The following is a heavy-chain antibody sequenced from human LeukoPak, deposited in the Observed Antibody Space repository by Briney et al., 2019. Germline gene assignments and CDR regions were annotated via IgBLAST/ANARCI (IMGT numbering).Heavy chain of an antibody. J-gene: IGHJ4*02. D-gene: IGHD2-15*01. CDR2: INQGGSET. CDR3: ARDHVAPGLLFDY. CDR1: GFSFGSHW. V-gene: IGHV3-7*04. Sequence: GGSLRLSCGTSGFSFGSHWMVWVRQAPGKGLKWVATINQGGSETHYVDSVKGRFTISRDNAKNSQFLQLNSLRAEDTAVYYCARDHVAPGLLFDYWGQGTLVTVSS.